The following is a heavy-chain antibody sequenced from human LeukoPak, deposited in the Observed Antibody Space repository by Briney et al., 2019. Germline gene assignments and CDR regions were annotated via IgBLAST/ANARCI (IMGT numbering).Heavy chain of an antibody. CDR3: ARDRVWYDSSGQYYYYYGMDV. CDR1: GFTVSSNY. CDR2: IYSGGST. J-gene: IGHJ6*02. D-gene: IGHD3-22*01. Sequence: GGSLRLSCAASGFTVSSNYMSWVRQAPGKGLEWVSVIYSGGSTYYADSVKGRFTISRDNSKNTLYLQVNSLRAEDTAVYYCARDRVWYDSSGQYYYYYGMDVWGQGTTVTVSS. V-gene: IGHV3-53*01.